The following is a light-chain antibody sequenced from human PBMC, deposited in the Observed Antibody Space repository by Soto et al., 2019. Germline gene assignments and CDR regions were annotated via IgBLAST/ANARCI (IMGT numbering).Light chain of an antibody. J-gene: IGKJ4*01. CDR2: DAS. CDR3: QQRGSWPLT. CDR1: QSVNSV. Sequence: EIVLTQSPATLSLSPGERATLSCRASQSVNSVLAWYQQKPNQAPRLLIYDASNRAPGIPARFSGSGSGTDFSLTISSLETEDFAVYYCQQRGSWPLTFGGGTKVDIK. V-gene: IGKV3-11*01.